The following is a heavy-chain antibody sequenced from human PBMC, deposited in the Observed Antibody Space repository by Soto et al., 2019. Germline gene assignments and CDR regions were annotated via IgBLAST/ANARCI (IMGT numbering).Heavy chain of an antibody. Sequence: EVQLVESGGDLVQPGGSLRLSCAASGFAFSGYWMSWVRQAPGKGLEGVANIKQDGSEKYYVDSVKGRFTISRDNAKXSLYLQMNSLRVEDTAVYYCARATSVDAYWGQGTLVTVSS. CDR2: IKQDGSEK. CDR1: GFAFSGYW. CDR3: ARATSVDAY. J-gene: IGHJ4*02. V-gene: IGHV3-7*01. D-gene: IGHD5-12*01.